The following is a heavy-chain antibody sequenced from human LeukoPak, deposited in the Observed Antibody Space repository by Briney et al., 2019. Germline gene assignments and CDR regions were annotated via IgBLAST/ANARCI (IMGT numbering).Heavy chain of an antibody. CDR2: INQDRSET. CDR3: ARKPDGFDV. V-gene: IGHV3-7*01. J-gene: IGHJ3*01. CDR1: GFSFNTYW. Sequence: PGGSLKLSCAASGFSFNTYWMSWVRQAPGKGLECVANINQDRSETQYVDSVKGRFTISRDNAENSLHLQVSSLRGEDSGIYYCARKPDGFDVWGQGTMVTVSS.